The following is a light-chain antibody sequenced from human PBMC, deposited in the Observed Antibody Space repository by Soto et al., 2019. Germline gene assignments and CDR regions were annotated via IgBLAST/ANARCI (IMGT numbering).Light chain of an antibody. CDR1: SSDVGSYNL. J-gene: IGLJ1*01. V-gene: IGLV2-23*01. Sequence: QSVLTQPASVSGSPGQSITISCTGTSSDVGSYNLVSWYQQHPGKAPKPIIYEDNKRPSGVSNRFSGSKSGNTASLTISGLQAEDKADYYCCSYAGSNTYVFGTGTKVTVL. CDR3: CSYAGSNTYV. CDR2: EDN.